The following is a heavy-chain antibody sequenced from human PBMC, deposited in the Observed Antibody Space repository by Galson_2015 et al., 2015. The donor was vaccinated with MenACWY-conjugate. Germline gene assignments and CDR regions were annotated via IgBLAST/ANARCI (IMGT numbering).Heavy chain of an antibody. V-gene: IGHV3-7*01. CDR1: EFTFNSHW. Sequence: SLRLSCAASEFTFNSHWMSWVRQAPGKGLEWVADIKKDGSEKYYVDSVKGRFTISRDNAKNSVYLQMNNLRDEDTAVYFCTRDPEGDLDFDYWGQGTLVTVSS. J-gene: IGHJ4*02. CDR2: IKKDGSEK. CDR3: TRDPEGDLDFDY. D-gene: IGHD2-21*02.